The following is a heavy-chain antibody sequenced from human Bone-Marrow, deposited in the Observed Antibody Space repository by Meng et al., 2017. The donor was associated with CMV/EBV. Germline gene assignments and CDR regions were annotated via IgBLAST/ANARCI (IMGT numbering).Heavy chain of an antibody. Sequence: TCPVSGGSISSGGYYWSWIRQHPGKGLEWIGYIYYSGSTYYNPSLKSRVTISVDTSKNQFSLKLSSVTAADTAVYYCARVNSGSFDYWGQGTLVTVSS. D-gene: IGHD1-26*01. CDR3: ARVNSGSFDY. CDR2: IYYSGST. CDR1: GGSISSGGYY. V-gene: IGHV4-31*03. J-gene: IGHJ4*02.